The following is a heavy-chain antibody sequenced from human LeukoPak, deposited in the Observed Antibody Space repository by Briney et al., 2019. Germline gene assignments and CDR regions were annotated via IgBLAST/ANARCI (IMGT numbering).Heavy chain of an antibody. J-gene: IGHJ4*02. CDR1: GGSISSGDSY. CDR2: IYYSGST. D-gene: IGHD3-22*01. Sequence: SETLSLTCTVSGGSISSGDSYWSWIRQPPGKGLEWIGYIYYSGSTYYNPSLKSRVTISVDTSKNQFSLKLSSVTAADTAVYYCARRLHLSRRSNNHYYHSNGRPSPFDYWGQGTLVTVSS. CDR3: ARRLHLSRRSNNHYYHSNGRPSPFDY. V-gene: IGHV4-30-4*01.